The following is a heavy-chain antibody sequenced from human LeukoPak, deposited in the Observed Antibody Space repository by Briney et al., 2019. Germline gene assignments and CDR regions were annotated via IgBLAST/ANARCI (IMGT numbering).Heavy chain of an antibody. J-gene: IGHJ6*03. CDR2: INPNSGGT. CDR1: GYTFTGYY. Sequence: GASVKVSCKASGYTFTGYYMHWVRQAPGQGLEWMGWINPNSGGTNYAQKFQGRVTMTRDTSISTAYMELGRLRSDDTAVYYCARVKGRDGYNQYYMDVWGKGTTVTVSS. CDR3: ARVKGRDGYNQYYMDV. D-gene: IGHD5-24*01. V-gene: IGHV1-2*02.